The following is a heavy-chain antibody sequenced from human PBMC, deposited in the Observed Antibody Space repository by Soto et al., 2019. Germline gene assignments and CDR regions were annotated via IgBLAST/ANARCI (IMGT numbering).Heavy chain of an antibody. V-gene: IGHV3-11*03. CDR3: ARVYDILTSAWLDP. D-gene: IGHD3-9*01. J-gene: IGHJ5*02. Sequence: VGSLRLSCAASGFPLIDYYMTWIRQAPGKGLEWISYISTNSRYTKYADSVKGRFTISRDDAKNSLYLQMNSLRVEDTAVYYCARVYDILTSAWLDPWGQGTMVTVSS. CDR1: GFPLIDYY. CDR2: ISTNSRYT.